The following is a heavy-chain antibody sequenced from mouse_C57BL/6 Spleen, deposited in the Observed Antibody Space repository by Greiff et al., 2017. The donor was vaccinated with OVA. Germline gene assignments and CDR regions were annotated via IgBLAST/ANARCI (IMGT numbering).Heavy chain of an antibody. CDR3: ARCYGPYYAMDY. J-gene: IGHJ4*01. D-gene: IGHD1-1*02. CDR2: IHPNSGST. Sequence: VQLQQPGAELVKPGASVKLSCKASGYTFTSYWMHWVKQRPGQGLEWIGMIHPNSGSTNYNEKFKSKATLTVDKSSSTAYMQLSSLTSEDSAVYYCARCYGPYYAMDYWGQGTSVTVSS. V-gene: IGHV1-64*01. CDR1: GYTFTSYW.